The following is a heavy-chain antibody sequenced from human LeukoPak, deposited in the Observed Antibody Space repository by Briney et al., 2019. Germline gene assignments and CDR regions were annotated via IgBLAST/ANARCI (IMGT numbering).Heavy chain of an antibody. V-gene: IGHV4-39*01. J-gene: IGHJ4*02. CDR1: GGSISSDSYY. CDR2: IYYSAGT. Sequence: PSETLSLTCTISGGSISSDSYYGGWLRQPPGEGLEWIASIYYSAGTYYNPSLKSRVTISMDSSKTRFSLKLTSVTAADTAVYYCGRAPDCWGQGTLVTVSS. CDR3: GRAPDC.